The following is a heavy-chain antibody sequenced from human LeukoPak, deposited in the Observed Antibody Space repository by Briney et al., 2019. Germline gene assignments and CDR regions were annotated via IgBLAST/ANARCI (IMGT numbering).Heavy chain of an antibody. CDR1: GYTFTGYF. V-gene: IGHV1-2*02. CDR3: ARNYHYYENSGYSHDAFDI. Sequence: GASVKVSCKASGYTFTGYFIHWVRQASGQGLEWMGWLNPSRGGTKYAQKFQGRVTMTRDTSINTAYMELSRLRSDDTAVYYCARNYHYYENSGYSHDAFDIWGQGTMVTVSS. CDR2: LNPSRGGT. J-gene: IGHJ3*02. D-gene: IGHD3-22*01.